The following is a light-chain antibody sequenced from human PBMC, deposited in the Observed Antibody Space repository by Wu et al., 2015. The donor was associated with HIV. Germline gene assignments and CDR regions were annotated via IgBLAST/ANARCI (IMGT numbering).Light chain of an antibody. V-gene: IGKV1-5*03. CDR2: KAS. CDR1: QSISNW. CDR3: QQYNSDSWT. J-gene: IGKJ1*01. Sequence: DIQLTQSPLTLSASVGDRVTITCRASQSISNWLAWYQQKPGKAPKLLIYKASTLESGVPSRFSGSGSGTEFTLTISSLQPDDFANYYCQQYNSDSWTFGQGTELEVK.